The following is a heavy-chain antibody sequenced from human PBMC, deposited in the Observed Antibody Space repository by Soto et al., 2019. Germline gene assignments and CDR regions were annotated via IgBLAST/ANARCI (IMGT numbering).Heavy chain of an antibody. CDR2: VFYTGFT. Sequence: SETLSLTCAVSGGSISGSYYYWGWLRQSPGRGPEWIGSVFYTGFTSYNPSLESRVSVSVDTSKNQFSLKVSAVTAADTAVYYCASAQKGYNWNHFDHWGQGALVTVSS. D-gene: IGHD1-20*01. V-gene: IGHV4-39*01. J-gene: IGHJ4*02. CDR1: GGSISGSYYY. CDR3: ASAQKGYNWNHFDH.